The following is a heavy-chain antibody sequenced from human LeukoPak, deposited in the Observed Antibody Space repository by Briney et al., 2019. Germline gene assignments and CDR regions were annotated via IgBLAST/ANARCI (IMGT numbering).Heavy chain of an antibody. V-gene: IGHV4-34*01. Sequence: PSETLSLTCAVYGESFSGYYWSWIRQPPGKGLEWIGEINHSGRTNYNPSLKSRVTISVDTSKNQFSLKLNSVTAADTSVYYCARVDYGDYPKAFDYWGQGTLVTVSS. D-gene: IGHD4-17*01. CDR3: ARVDYGDYPKAFDY. J-gene: IGHJ4*02. CDR1: GESFSGYY. CDR2: INHSGRT.